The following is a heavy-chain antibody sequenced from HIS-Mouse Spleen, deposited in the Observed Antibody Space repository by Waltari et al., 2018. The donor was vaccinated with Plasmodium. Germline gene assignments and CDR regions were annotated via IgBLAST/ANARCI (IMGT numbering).Heavy chain of an antibody. D-gene: IGHD1-1*01. Sequence: EVQLVESGGGLVQPGGSLRLSCAASGFTFSSYDMHWGRQATGKGVEWVSAIGTAGDTNYPGSVKGRFTISRENAKNSLYLQMNSLRAGDTAVYYCARGRWNHAFDIWGQGTMVTVSS. CDR2: IGTAGDT. CDR3: ARGRWNHAFDI. V-gene: IGHV3-13*01. J-gene: IGHJ3*02. CDR1: GFTFSSYD.